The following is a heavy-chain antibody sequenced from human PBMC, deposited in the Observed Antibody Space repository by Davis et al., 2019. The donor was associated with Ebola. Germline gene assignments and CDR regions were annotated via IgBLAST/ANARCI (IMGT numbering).Heavy chain of an antibody. CDR3: SRGAYDVQEGVDY. V-gene: IGHV4-4*07. Sequence: SETLSLTCTVSGGSINNHYWTWIRQPAGKGLEWIGRIYSSGSTNYNPSLKSRVTMSVDTSKNQFSLKLSSVTAADTAMYYCSRGAYDVQEGVDYWGQGTLVTVSS. J-gene: IGHJ4*02. CDR1: GGSINNHY. CDR2: IYSSGST. D-gene: IGHD1-1*01.